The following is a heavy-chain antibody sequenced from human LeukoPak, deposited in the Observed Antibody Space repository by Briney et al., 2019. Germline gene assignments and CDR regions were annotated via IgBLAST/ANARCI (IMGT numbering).Heavy chain of an antibody. Sequence: GGSLRLSCAASGFTFSSYAMSWVRQDPGKGLEWVSAISGSGGSTYYADSVKGRFTISRDNSKNTLYLQMNSLRAEDTAVYYCARDRWYSMDVWGKGTTVTVPS. D-gene: IGHD6-13*01. CDR2: ISGSGGST. CDR3: ARDRWYSMDV. V-gene: IGHV3-23*01. J-gene: IGHJ6*04. CDR1: GFTFSSYA.